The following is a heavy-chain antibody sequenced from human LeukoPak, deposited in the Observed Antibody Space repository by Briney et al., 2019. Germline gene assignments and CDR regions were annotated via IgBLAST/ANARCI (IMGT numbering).Heavy chain of an antibody. V-gene: IGHV4-34*01. J-gene: IGHJ4*02. CDR3: ARGRDTENFDY. CDR2: INHSRST. Sequence: SETLSLTCAVYGGSFSGYYWSWIRQPPGKGLEWIGEINHSRSTNYNPSLKSRVTISVDTSKNQFSLKLSSVTAADTAVYYCARGRDTENFDYWGQGTLVIVSS. D-gene: IGHD5-18*01. CDR1: GGSFSGYY.